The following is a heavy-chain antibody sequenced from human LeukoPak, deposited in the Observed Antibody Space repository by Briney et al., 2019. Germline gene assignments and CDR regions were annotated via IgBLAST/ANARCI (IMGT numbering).Heavy chain of an antibody. CDR1: GYTFGSCA. CDR2: IDTKTGNP. J-gene: IGHJ4*02. CDR3: AIHPSDSSGYFSY. D-gene: IGHD3-22*01. V-gene: IGHV7-4-1*02. Sequence: ASVKVSCKASGYTFGSCAINWVRQAPGQGLEYIGWIDTKTGNPTYAQGFTGRFVFSLDASVSTAYLQISSLKAEDTAVYYCAIHPSDSSGYFSYWGQGALVTVSS.